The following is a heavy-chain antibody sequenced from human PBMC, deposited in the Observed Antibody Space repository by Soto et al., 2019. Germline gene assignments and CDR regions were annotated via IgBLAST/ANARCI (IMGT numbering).Heavy chain of an antibody. Sequence: LRLSCTASGINFINAWMSWVRQPPGKGLEWVGRMKNRADGGTADYAAPVRGRFTISRDDSKNTLFLQMNSLEAEDTAVYYCTTDPGDYEDFWGQGTLVTVSS. V-gene: IGHV3-15*01. CDR2: MKNRADGGTA. CDR1: GINFINAW. J-gene: IGHJ4*02. D-gene: IGHD4-17*01. CDR3: TTDPGDYEDF.